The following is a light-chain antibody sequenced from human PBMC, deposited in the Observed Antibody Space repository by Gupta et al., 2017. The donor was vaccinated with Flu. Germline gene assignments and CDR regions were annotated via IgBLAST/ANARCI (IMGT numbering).Light chain of an antibody. Sequence: TSGDVGGYNYVSWYQQHPGKAPNLMFYEVSNRPSGVSNRFSGSKSGNTASLTISGLQAEYEADYYCSSYTSSGTLVFGGGTKLTVL. CDR3: SSYTSSGTLV. CDR2: EVS. V-gene: IGLV2-14*01. J-gene: IGLJ2*01. CDR1: SGDVGGYNY.